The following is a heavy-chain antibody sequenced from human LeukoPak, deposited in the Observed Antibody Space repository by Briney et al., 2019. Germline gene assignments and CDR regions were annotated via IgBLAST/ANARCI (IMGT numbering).Heavy chain of an antibody. CDR1: GLHFSGSA. J-gene: IGHJ4*02. D-gene: IGHD3-16*01. V-gene: IGHV3-73*01. Sequence: PAGGPLRLLCAASGLHFSGSALLWLRQASGRGREGIGRIRSKTNNYATKYAASVTGRLTIHSDDAEDTAYLQMNSLKTEDTAVYYCTRLLGVNLIYGGNFDSWGQGTLVTVSS. CDR2: IRSKTNNYAT. CDR3: TRLLGVNLIYGGNFDS.